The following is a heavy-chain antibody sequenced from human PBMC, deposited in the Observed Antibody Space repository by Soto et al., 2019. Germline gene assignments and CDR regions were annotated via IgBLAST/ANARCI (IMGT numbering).Heavy chain of an antibody. D-gene: IGHD1-26*01. CDR1: GGSFGGYY. CDR3: ARVRSGSYPPWRY. V-gene: IGHV4-34*01. Sequence: SETLSLTCAVYGGSFGGYYWSWIRQPPGKGLEWIGEINDSGRTNYNPSLKSRVTISVDTSKNQFSLKLSSVTAADTAVYYCARVRSGSYPPWRYWGQGTLVTVSS. J-gene: IGHJ4*02. CDR2: INDSGRT.